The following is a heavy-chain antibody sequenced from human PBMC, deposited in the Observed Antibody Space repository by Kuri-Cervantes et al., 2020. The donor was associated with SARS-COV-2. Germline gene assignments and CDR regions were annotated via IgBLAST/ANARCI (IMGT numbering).Heavy chain of an antibody. J-gene: IGHJ3*02. CDR3: ARSRYSRDDAFDI. V-gene: IGHV1-46*01. Sequence: ASVKVSCKASGYTFTSYYMHWVRQAPGQGLEWMGIINPSGGSTSYAQKFQGRVTMTRDTSTRTVYMELSSLRSEDTAVYYCARSRYSRDDAFDIWGQGTMVTVSS. D-gene: IGHD3-16*02. CDR1: GYTFTSYY. CDR2: INPSGGST.